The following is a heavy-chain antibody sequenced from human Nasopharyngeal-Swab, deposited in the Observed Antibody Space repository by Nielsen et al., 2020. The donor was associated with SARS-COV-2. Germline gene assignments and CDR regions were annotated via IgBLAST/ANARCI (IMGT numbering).Heavy chain of an antibody. V-gene: IGHV1-8*01. Sequence: ASVKVSCKASGYTFTSYDINWVRQATGQGLEWMVWMNPNSGNTGYAQKFQGRVNMTRNTSISTAYMELSSLRSEDTAVYYCARGWLLHAFDIWGQGTMVTVSS. CDR1: GYTFTSYD. J-gene: IGHJ3*02. CDR2: MNPNSGNT. D-gene: IGHD6-19*01. CDR3: ARGWLLHAFDI.